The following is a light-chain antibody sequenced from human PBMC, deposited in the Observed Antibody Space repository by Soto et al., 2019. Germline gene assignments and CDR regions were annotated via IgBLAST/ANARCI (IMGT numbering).Light chain of an antibody. CDR2: GAS. CDR3: QQYGSSPRT. Sequence: EIVLTQSPGTLSLSPGERAALSCRASQNVYRYLAWYQQKPGQAPRLLIYGASSRATGIPDRFSGSGSGTDFTLTISRLEPEDFAVYYCQQYGSSPRTFGQGTKVDNK. V-gene: IGKV3-20*01. CDR1: QNVYRY. J-gene: IGKJ1*01.